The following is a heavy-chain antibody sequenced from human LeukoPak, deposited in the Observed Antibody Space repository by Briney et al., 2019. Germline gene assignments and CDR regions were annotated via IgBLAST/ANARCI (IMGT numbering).Heavy chain of an antibody. D-gene: IGHD4-17*01. CDR3: ARGRTVKVRFGWFDP. Sequence: SETLSLTCAVYGGSFSGYYWSWIRQPPGKGLEWIGEINHSGSTNYNPPLKSRVTISVDTSKNQFSLKLSSVTAADTAVYYCARGRTVKVRFGWFDPWGQGTLVTVSS. CDR2: INHSGST. CDR1: GGSFSGYY. J-gene: IGHJ5*02. V-gene: IGHV4-34*01.